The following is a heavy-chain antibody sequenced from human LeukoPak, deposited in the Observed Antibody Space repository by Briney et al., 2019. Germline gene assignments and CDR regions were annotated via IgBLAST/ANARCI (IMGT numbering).Heavy chain of an antibody. CDR3: ASGVVAYRMDV. Sequence: ASVKVSCKASGGTFSSYAISWVRQAPGQGLEWMGGIIPIFGTANYAQKFQGRVTITADKSTSTAYMELSSLRSEDTAVYYCASGVVAYRMDVWGKGTTVTISS. J-gene: IGHJ6*03. V-gene: IGHV1-69*06. CDR1: GGTFSSYA. CDR2: IIPIFGTA. D-gene: IGHD2-2*01.